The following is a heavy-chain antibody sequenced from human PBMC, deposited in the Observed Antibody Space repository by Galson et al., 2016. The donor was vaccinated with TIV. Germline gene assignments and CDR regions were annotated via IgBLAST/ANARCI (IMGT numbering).Heavy chain of an antibody. D-gene: IGHD2/OR15-2a*01. CDR2: IHPQNGGA. J-gene: IGHJ3*02. Sequence: SVKVSCKASGYSFTVYRVHWVRQAPGQGLEWMGWIHPQNGGANYAQKFQGRVTLTRDTSTSTVYMELRRLKSDDTAVYFCTRGGGGAYTFDAFDIWGQGTMVTVSS. V-gene: IGHV1-2*02. CDR1: GYSFTVYR. CDR3: TRGGGGAYTFDAFDI.